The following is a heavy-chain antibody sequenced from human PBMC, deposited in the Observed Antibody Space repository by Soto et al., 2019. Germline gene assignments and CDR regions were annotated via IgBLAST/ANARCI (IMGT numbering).Heavy chain of an antibody. Sequence: EVQLLESGGGLVQPGGSLRLSCAASGFTFSSYAMSWVRQAPGKGLEWVSAISGSGGSTYYADSVKGRFTISRDNSKNALYLQMNSVRAEDTAVYYCAKGPRRDYGGNLAFDIWGQGTMVTVSS. CDR1: GFTFSSYA. CDR2: ISGSGGST. V-gene: IGHV3-23*01. J-gene: IGHJ3*02. D-gene: IGHD4-17*01. CDR3: AKGPRRDYGGNLAFDI.